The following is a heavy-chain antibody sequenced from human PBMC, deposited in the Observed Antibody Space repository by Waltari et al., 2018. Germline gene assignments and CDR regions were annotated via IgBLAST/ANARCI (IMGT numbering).Heavy chain of an antibody. Sequence: EVQLLESGGGLVQPGGSLRLSCAASGFTFSSYAMSWVRQAPGKWLEWVSSIIANGGVTYYADAVHGRFTISRDKSKNTLYLQMDSLRADDTAVYYCAKAGGSWIRLAGLSEYWGQGTLVTVSS. D-gene: IGHD2-15*01. J-gene: IGHJ4*02. CDR2: IIANGGVT. V-gene: IGHV3-23*01. CDR1: GFTFSSYA. CDR3: AKAGGSWIRLAGLSEY.